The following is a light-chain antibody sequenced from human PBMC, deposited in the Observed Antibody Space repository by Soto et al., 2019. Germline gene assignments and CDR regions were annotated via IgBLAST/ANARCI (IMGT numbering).Light chain of an antibody. Sequence: QSALTQSASVSGSPGQSITISCTGTSSDVGTYNLVSWYQHHPGKAPKLMIYEGSKRPSGVSNRFSGSKSGNTASLTISGLQAEDEADYYCCSYAGSSTYVFGTGTKVTVL. CDR1: SSDVGTYNL. CDR3: CSYAGSSTYV. V-gene: IGLV2-23*01. CDR2: EGS. J-gene: IGLJ1*01.